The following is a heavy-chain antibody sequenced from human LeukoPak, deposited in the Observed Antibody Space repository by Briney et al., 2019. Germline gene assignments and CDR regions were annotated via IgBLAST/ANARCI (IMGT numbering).Heavy chain of an antibody. Sequence: SETLSLTCTVSGGSISSYYWSWIRQPPGKGLEWIGYIYYSGSTNYNPSLKSRVTISVDTSKNQFSLKLSSVTAADTAVYYCARGITGTAPPDYWGQGTLVTISS. D-gene: IGHD1-20*01. V-gene: IGHV4-59*01. CDR2: IYYSGST. J-gene: IGHJ4*02. CDR3: ARGITGTAPPDY. CDR1: GGSISSYY.